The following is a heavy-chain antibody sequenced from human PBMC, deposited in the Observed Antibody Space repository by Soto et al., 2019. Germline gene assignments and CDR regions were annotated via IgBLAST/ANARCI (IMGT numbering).Heavy chain of an antibody. J-gene: IGHJ4*02. CDR2: ISYDGSDK. Sequence: QDHLVESGGGVVQPGTSLRLSCAASGFTFNTYGMHWVRQAPGKGLEWVAVISYDGSDKFYADSVKGRFTISRDNSENTLYLQMSSLRAEDTAIYYCAKSPNFYCSSPNCYKYYFDYWGQGTLVTVSS. V-gene: IGHV3-30*18. D-gene: IGHD2-2*02. CDR3: AKSPNFYCSSPNCYKYYFDY. CDR1: GFTFNTYG.